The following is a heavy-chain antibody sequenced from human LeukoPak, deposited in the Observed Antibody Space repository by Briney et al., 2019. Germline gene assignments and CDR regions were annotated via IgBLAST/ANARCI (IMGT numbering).Heavy chain of an antibody. CDR3: GRVAPGGRHIDY. CDR1: GGSISSSS. V-gene: IGHV3-30-3*01. CDR2: ISNDGSNN. J-gene: IGHJ4*02. Sequence: LSLTCTVSGGSISSSSYYWGWIRQPPGKGLEWVAVISNDGSNNYYADSVKGRFTISRDNSKSTLYLQMNSLRAEDTAVYYCGRVAPGGRHIDYWGQGTLVTVS. D-gene: IGHD6-13*01.